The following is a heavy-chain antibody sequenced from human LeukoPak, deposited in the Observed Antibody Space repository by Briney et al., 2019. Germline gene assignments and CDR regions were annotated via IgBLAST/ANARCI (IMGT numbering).Heavy chain of an antibody. Sequence: GGSLRLSCAASGFTFSNYGLNWVRQAPGKGLEWVSSISSSGSSTSYADSVKGRFNVSRDNDKNSLFLQMNSLRVEDTAVYYCARVGYDGSGHFPDYWGQGALVTVSS. CDR1: GFTFSNYG. J-gene: IGHJ4*02. CDR2: ISSSGSST. D-gene: IGHD3-22*01. V-gene: IGHV3-21*01. CDR3: ARVGYDGSGHFPDY.